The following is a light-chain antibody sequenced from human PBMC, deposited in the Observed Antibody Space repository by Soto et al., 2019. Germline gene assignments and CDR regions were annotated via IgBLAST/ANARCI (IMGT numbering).Light chain of an antibody. V-gene: IGLV2-11*01. CDR3: CSYAGSYTGV. CDR2: DVT. J-gene: IGLJ1*01. Sequence: QSALTQPRSVSGSPGQSVTISCTGTSSDVGVYNYVSWYQQHPGKAPKLMICDVTKRPSGVPDRFSGSKSGNTASLTISGLQAEDEADYYCCSYAGSYTGVFGTGTKVTVL. CDR1: SSDVGVYNY.